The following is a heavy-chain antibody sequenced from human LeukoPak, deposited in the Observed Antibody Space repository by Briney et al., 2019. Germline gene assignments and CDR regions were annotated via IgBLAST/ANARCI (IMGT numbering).Heavy chain of an antibody. J-gene: IGHJ4*02. D-gene: IGHD3-22*01. Sequence: GGSLRLSCAVSGITLTNYGMTWVRQAPGKGLEWVAGISDTGGRTNYADSVKGRFTISRDNPKNTLYLQMNSLRAEDTAVYFCAKRGVVIRVILVGFHKEAYYFDSWGQGTLVTVSS. CDR3: AKRGVVIRVILVGFHKEAYYFDS. V-gene: IGHV3-23*01. CDR1: GITLTNYG. CDR2: ISDTGGRT.